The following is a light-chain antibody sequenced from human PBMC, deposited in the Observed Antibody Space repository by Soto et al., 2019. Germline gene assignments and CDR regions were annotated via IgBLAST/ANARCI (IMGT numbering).Light chain of an antibody. Sequence: EIVLTQSPATLSLSPGERATLSCRVSQSVSSYLAWYQQKPGQAPRLLIYDASNRATGIPARFSGSGSGTDFTLTISSLEPEDFAVYYCQQRSTLFGGGTKVEIK. J-gene: IGKJ4*01. CDR1: QSVSSY. V-gene: IGKV3-11*01. CDR3: QQRSTL. CDR2: DAS.